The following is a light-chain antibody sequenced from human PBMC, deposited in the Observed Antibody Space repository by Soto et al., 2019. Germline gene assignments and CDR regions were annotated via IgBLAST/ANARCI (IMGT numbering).Light chain of an antibody. CDR3: QQCNNWPRT. CDR2: GAS. V-gene: IGKV3-15*01. Sequence: EMVMTQSPATLSVSPGERATLSCRASQSIGTSVAWYQQEPGQAPRLLIYGASTRATGIPARFSGSGSGTEFTITISSLQSEDSAVYYCQQCNNWPRTFGQGTKVEIK. J-gene: IGKJ1*01. CDR1: QSIGTS.